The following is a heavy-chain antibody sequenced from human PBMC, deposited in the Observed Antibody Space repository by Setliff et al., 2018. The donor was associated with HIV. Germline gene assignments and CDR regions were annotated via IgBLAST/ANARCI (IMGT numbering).Heavy chain of an antibody. V-gene: IGHV3-11*01. CDR3: ARHDSGGYYSLDY. J-gene: IGHJ4*02. CDR2: ISASATYI. Sequence: PGGSLRLSCAASGFTFSDYYMSWIRQAPGKGLEWVSSISASATYIYYADSVKGRFTISRDNAENSLYLQMNSLRAEDTAVYYCARHDSGGYYSLDYWGQGTLVTVSS. CDR1: GFTFSDYY. D-gene: IGHD3-22*01.